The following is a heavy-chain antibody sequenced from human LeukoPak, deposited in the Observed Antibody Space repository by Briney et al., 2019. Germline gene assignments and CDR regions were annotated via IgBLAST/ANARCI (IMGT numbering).Heavy chain of an antibody. J-gene: IGHJ6*03. CDR2: INPSGGST. CDR1: GYTFTSYY. Sequence: ASVKVSCKASGYTFTSYYMHWVRQAPGQGLEWMGIINPSGGSTSYAQKFQGRVTMTTDTSTSTAYMELRSLRSDDTAAYYCARDHSTLRGYYYYYMDVWGKGTTVTVSS. CDR3: ARDHSTLRGYYYYYMDV. V-gene: IGHV1-46*01. D-gene: IGHD4-17*01.